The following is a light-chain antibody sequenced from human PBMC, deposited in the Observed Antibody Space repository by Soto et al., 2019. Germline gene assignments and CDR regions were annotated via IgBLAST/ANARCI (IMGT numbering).Light chain of an antibody. CDR3: QQYNLWPPET. CDR2: YIS. Sequence: EIVMTQSPATLSVSPGETASLSCRASQSAGNFLAWYQQKPGQAPRLLIYYISTRATGIPARFSGSGSGTEFTLTINSLQSEDSAVYYCQQYNLWPPETFGQGTRLEIK. J-gene: IGKJ5*01. CDR1: QSAGNF. V-gene: IGKV3D-15*01.